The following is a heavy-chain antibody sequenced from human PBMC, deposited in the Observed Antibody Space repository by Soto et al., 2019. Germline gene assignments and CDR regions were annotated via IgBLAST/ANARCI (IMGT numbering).Heavy chain of an antibody. Sequence: QVQLVESGGGVVHPGRSLRLSCAASGFTFSSYGMHWVRQAPGKGLEWVAVILYDGSKKYYADSVKGRFTISRDNSKNTLYLQMSSLRAEDTALYFCVKDGSSGWPYFDDMDVWGQGTTVTVSS. J-gene: IGHJ6*02. CDR1: GFTFSSYG. CDR3: VKDGSSGWPYFDDMDV. CDR2: ILYDGSKK. D-gene: IGHD6-19*01. V-gene: IGHV3-30*18.